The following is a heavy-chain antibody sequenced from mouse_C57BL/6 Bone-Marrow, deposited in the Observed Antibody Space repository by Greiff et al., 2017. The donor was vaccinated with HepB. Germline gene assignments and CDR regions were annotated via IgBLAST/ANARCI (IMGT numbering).Heavy chain of an antibody. V-gene: IGHV1-81*01. Sequence: VQLQQSGAELARPGASVKLSCKASGYTFTSYGISWVKQRTGQGLEWIGEIYPRSGNTYYNEKFKGKATLTAYKSSCTAYMELRSLTSEDSAVYFCARGDYSNLFAYWGQGTLVTVSA. D-gene: IGHD2-5*01. CDR1: GYTFTSYG. CDR3: ARGDYSNLFAY. CDR2: IYPRSGNT. J-gene: IGHJ3*01.